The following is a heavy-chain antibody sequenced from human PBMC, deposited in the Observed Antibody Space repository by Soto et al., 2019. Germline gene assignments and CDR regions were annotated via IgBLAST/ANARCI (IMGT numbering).Heavy chain of an antibody. CDR3: ARQDGYAQYYFDY. Sequence: GESLKISCKGSGYSFSTYWIGWVRQMPGKGLEWMGIIYPADSDTRYSPSFQGQVTISADKSISTAYLQWSSLKASDTAMYYCARQDGYAQYYFDYWGQGTLVTVS. V-gene: IGHV5-51*01. J-gene: IGHJ4*02. CDR1: GYSFSTYW. D-gene: IGHD5-12*01. CDR2: IYPADSDT.